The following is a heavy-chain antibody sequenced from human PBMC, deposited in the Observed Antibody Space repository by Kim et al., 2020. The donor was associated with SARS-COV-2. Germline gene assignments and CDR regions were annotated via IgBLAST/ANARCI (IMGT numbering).Heavy chain of an antibody. D-gene: IGHD2-15*01. Sequence: GGSLRLSCADSGFTFSSYSMNWVRQAPGKGLEWVSSISSSSSYIYYAVSVKGRFTISRDNAKNSLYLQMNSLRAEDTAVYYCARDIGYCSGGSCYYPGGYYGMYVWGQGTTVTVSS. CDR2: ISSSSSYI. CDR1: GFTFSSYS. J-gene: IGHJ6*02. V-gene: IGHV3-21*01. CDR3: ARDIGYCSGGSCYYPGGYYGMYV.